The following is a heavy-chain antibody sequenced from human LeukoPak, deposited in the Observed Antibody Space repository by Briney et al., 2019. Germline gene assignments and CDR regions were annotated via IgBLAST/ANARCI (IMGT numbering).Heavy chain of an antibody. CDR1: GFTFDDYA. D-gene: IGHD6-19*01. CDR2: ISWNSGSI. J-gene: IGHJ4*02. Sequence: GRSLRLSCAASGFTFDDYAMHWVRQAPGKGLEWVSGISWNSGSIGYADSVKGRFTISRDNAKNSLYRQMNSLRAEDMALYYCAKGRWLSSHFDYWGQGTLVTVSS. CDR3: AKGRWLSSHFDY. V-gene: IGHV3-9*03.